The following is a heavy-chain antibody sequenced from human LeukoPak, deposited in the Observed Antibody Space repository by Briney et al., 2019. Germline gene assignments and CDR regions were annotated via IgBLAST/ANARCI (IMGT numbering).Heavy chain of an antibody. CDR1: GFTFSSYS. D-gene: IGHD3-22*01. CDR3: AREDRGDYSY. V-gene: IGHV3-64*02. CDR2: ISPDASRT. Sequence: GGSLRLACAASGFTFSSYSMHWVRQAPGNGLEPLSAISPDASRTYYADSVRGRFTISRDNSKNTLYLQMGSLRPEDMAVYYCAREDRGDYSYWGQGTLVTVSP. J-gene: IGHJ4*02.